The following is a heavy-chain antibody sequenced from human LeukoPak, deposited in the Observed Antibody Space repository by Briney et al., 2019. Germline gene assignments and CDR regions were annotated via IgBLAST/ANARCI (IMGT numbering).Heavy chain of an antibody. V-gene: IGHV4-39*01. CDR2: IYYSGSI. J-gene: IGHJ5*02. Sequence: SETLSPTCNVSGGSISSSSYYWGWIRQPPGKGLEWIGSIYYSGSIYYNPSLKSRVTISVDTSKNQFSLKLSSVTAADTAAYYCARHEETLYYYGSGSPYNWFDPWGQGTLVTVSS. CDR1: GGSISSSSYY. D-gene: IGHD3-10*01. CDR3: ARHEETLYYYGSGSPYNWFDP.